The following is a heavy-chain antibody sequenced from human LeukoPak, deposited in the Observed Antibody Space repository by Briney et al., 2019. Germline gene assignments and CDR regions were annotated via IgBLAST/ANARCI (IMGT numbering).Heavy chain of an antibody. Sequence: GGSLRLSCAASGXIFSSYAVSWVRQAPGKGLEWVSVISGSGGSTYYADSVKGRFTISRDNSKNTLYLQMSSLRAEDTAVYYCAKGGRYCSDTSCYSSSWGQGTLVTVSS. D-gene: IGHD2-15*01. CDR1: GXIFSSYA. CDR2: ISGSGGST. V-gene: IGHV3-23*01. CDR3: AKGGRYCSDTSCYSSS. J-gene: IGHJ4*02.